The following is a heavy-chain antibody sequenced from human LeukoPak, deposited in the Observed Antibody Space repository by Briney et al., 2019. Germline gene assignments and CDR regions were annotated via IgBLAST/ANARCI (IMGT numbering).Heavy chain of an antibody. J-gene: IGHJ3*01. V-gene: IGHV1-2*02. CDR3: ASPTVTTAVYAFDV. CDR1: GYTFTDYY. CDR2: VNPSSGGT. D-gene: IGHD4-17*01. Sequence: GASVEVSCKASGYTFTDYYMHWVRQAPGQGLEWMGWVNPSSGGTNYAQKFQGRATMTRDTSITTAFMELNSLRSDDTAVYYCASPTVTTAVYAFDVWGQGTVVTVSS.